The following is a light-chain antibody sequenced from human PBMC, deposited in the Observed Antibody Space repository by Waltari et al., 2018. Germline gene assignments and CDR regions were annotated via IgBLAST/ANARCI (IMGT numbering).Light chain of an antibody. J-gene: IGLJ1*01. Sequence: QSVLTQPPSASGTPGQRVPISCSGSSSTIGSNYVYWYQQLPGTAPKLLIYRNNQRPSGVPDRFSGSNSGTSASLAISGLRSEYEADYYCAAWDDSLSGFYVFGTGTKVTVL. CDR3: AAWDDSLSGFYV. CDR1: SSTIGSNY. V-gene: IGLV1-47*01. CDR2: RNN.